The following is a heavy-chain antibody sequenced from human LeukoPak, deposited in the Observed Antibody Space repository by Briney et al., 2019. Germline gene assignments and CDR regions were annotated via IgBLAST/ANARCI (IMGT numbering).Heavy chain of an antibody. CDR3: ASVSGSYVVDY. V-gene: IGHV4-59*02. CDR2: IYYTGST. D-gene: IGHD1-26*01. J-gene: IGHJ4*02. CDR1: GGSVSDYY. Sequence: SETLSLTCTVSGGSVSDYYWSWIRQSPGKGLEWIGYIYYTGSTSYNPSLRSRVTMSADTSKNQFSLKLSSVTAADTAVYYCASVSGSYVVDYWGQGTLVTVSS.